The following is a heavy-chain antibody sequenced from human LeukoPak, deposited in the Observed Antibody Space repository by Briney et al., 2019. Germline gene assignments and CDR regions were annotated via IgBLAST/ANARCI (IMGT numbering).Heavy chain of an antibody. J-gene: IGHJ6*02. CDR2: IWYDGSNK. CDR1: GFTFSSYG. Sequence: GGSRRLSCAASGFTFSSYGMHWVRQAPGKGLEWVAVIWYDGSNKYYADSVKGRFTISRDNSKNTLYLQMNSLRAEDTAVYYCARPDFYCSGGSCYSDYYYYYGMDVWGQGTTVTVSS. V-gene: IGHV3-33*01. CDR3: ARPDFYCSGGSCYSDYYYYYGMDV. D-gene: IGHD2-15*01.